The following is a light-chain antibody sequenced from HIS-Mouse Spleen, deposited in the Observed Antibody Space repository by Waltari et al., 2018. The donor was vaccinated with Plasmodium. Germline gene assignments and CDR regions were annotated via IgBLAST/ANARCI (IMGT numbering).Light chain of an antibody. CDR3: QQYNSYLFT. CDR2: KAS. V-gene: IGKV1-5*03. CDR1: QSISSW. J-gene: IGKJ3*01. Sequence: DIQITQSPSTLSASVGDRVTITCRASQSISSWLDWYQQKPGKAPKLLIYKASSLESGVPSRFSGSGSGTEFTLTISSLQPDDFATYYCQQYNSYLFTFGPGTKVDIK.